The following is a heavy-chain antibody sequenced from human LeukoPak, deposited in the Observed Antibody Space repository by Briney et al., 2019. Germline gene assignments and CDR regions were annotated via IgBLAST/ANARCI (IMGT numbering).Heavy chain of an antibody. D-gene: IGHD3-9*01. Sequence: ASVKVSCKASGYTFTSYGISWVRQAPGQGLGWMGWISAYNGNTNYAQKLQGRVTMTTDTSTSTAYMELRSLRSDDTAVYYCARAGYDLLTLAPDPANDYWGQGILVTVSS. CDR1: GYTFTSYG. CDR3: ARAGYDLLTLAPDPANDY. V-gene: IGHV1-18*01. J-gene: IGHJ4*02. CDR2: ISAYNGNT.